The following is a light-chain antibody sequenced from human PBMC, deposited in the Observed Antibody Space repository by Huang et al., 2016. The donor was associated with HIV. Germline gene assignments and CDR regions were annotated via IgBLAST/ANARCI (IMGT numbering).Light chain of an antibody. CDR3: QQRSNWPLT. V-gene: IGKV3-11*01. CDR1: QSVSSY. J-gene: IGKJ4*01. CDR2: DAS. Sequence: EIVLTQSPATLSLSPGERATLSCWASQSVSSYLAWYQQKPGQAPRLLIYDASTRATGIPARFSGSGSGTDFTLTISSLEPEDFAVYYCQQRSNWPLTFGGGIKVEIK.